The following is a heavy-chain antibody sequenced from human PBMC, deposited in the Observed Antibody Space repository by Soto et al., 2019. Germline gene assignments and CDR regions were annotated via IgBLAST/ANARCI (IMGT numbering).Heavy chain of an antibody. D-gene: IGHD3-22*01. CDR3: AKDPFGDSSGYYQRNWYFDL. CDR1: VFTFSSYG. J-gene: IGHJ2*01. V-gene: IGHV3-30*18. Sequence: QVQLVESGGGVVQPGRSLRLSCAVSVFTFSSYGLHWVRQAPGKGLEWVAVISYDGSNKYYADSVKGRFTISRDNSKNTLYLQMNSLRAEDTAVYYCAKDPFGDSSGYYQRNWYFDLWGRGTLVTVSS. CDR2: ISYDGSNK.